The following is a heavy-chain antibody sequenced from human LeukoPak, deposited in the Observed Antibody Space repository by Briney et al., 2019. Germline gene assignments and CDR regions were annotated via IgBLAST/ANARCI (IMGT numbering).Heavy chain of an antibody. CDR3: ARAFTKWELPDY. CDR2: IYYSGST. V-gene: IGHV4-59*01. D-gene: IGHD1-26*01. J-gene: IGHJ4*02. Sequence: PSETLSLTCTVSGGSISSYYWSWIRQPPGKGLEWIGYIYYSGSTNYNPSLKSRVTISVDTSKNQFSLKLSSVTAADTAVYYCARAFTKWELPDYWGQGTLVTVSS. CDR1: GGSISSYY.